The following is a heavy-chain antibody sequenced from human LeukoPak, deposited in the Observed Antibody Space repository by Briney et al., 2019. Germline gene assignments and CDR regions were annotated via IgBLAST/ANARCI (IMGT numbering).Heavy chain of an antibody. Sequence: PGGSLRLSCAASGFTVSSNYMSWVRQAPGKGLKWVSVIYSGGSTYYADSVKGRFTISRDNSKNTLYPQMNSLRAEDTAVYYCASRATVTTDRFWFDPWGQGTLVTVSS. D-gene: IGHD4-11*01. V-gene: IGHV3-53*01. CDR3: ASRATVTTDRFWFDP. CDR2: IYSGGST. J-gene: IGHJ5*02. CDR1: GFTVSSNY.